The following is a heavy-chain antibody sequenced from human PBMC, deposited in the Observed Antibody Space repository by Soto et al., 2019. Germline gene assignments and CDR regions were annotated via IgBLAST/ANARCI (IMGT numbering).Heavy chain of an antibody. J-gene: IGHJ3*02. V-gene: IGHV3-9*01. CDR1: GFTFDDYA. Sequence: GGSLRLSCAASGFTFDDYAMHWVRQAPGKGLEWVSGISWNSGSIGYADSVKGRFTISRDNAKNSLYLQMNSLRAEDTALYYCAKDSTAGTGYYDAFDIWGQGTMVTVSS. CDR3: AKDSTAGTGYYDAFDI. D-gene: IGHD3-9*01. CDR2: ISWNSGSI.